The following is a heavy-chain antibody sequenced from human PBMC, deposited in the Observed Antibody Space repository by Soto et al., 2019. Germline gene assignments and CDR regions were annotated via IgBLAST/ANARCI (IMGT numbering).Heavy chain of an antibody. CDR2: ISWNSGSI. D-gene: IGHD6-13*01. J-gene: IGHJ4*02. Sequence: EVQLVESGGGLVQPGRSLRLSCAASGFTFDDYAMHWVRQAPGKGLEWVSGISWNSGSIGYADSVKGRFTISRDNAKNSLYLQMNSLGAEDTALYYCAKIAAAGAQTYYFDYWGQGTLVTVSS. CDR3: AKIAAAGAQTYYFDY. CDR1: GFTFDDYA. V-gene: IGHV3-9*01.